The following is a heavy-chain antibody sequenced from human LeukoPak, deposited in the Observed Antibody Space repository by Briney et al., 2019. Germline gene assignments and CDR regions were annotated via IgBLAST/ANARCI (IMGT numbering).Heavy chain of an antibody. CDR2: ISSSISTI. V-gene: IGHV3-48*01. D-gene: IGHD2-2*02. CDR3: ARVDCSSTSCYTGDYYYYYMDV. CDR1: GFTFSSYS. Sequence: GGSLRLSCAASGFTFSSYSMNWVRQAPGKGLEWVSYISSSISTIYYADSVKVRFTISRDNAKNSLYLQMNSLRAEDTAVYYCARVDCSSTSCYTGDYYYYYMDVWGKGTTVTVSS. J-gene: IGHJ6*03.